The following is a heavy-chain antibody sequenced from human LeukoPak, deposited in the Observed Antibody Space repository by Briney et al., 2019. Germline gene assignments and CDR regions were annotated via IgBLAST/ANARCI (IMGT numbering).Heavy chain of an antibody. CDR3: ATSRVVVAAYWFDP. J-gene: IGHJ5*02. CDR2: MNPNSGNT. Sequence: GASVKVSCKASGYTFTSYDINWVRQATGQGLEWMGWMNPNSGNTGYAQKFQGRVTMTRNTSISTAYMELSSLRSEDTAVYYCATSRVVVAAYWFDPWGQGTLVTVSS. CDR1: GYTFTSYD. V-gene: IGHV1-8*01. D-gene: IGHD2-15*01.